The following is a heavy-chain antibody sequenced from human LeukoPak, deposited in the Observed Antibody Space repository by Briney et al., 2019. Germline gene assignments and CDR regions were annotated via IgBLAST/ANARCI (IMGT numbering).Heavy chain of an antibody. J-gene: IGHJ6*03. D-gene: IGHD6-19*01. CDR3: ARDRAAVDYYYYYMDV. V-gene: IGHV4-4*07. CDR2: IYTSGST. CDR1: GGSISSYY. Sequence: SETLSLTCTVSGGSISSYYWSWIRQPAGKVLEWIGRIYTSGSTNYNPSLKNRVTMSVDTSKNQFSLKLSSVTAADTAVYYCARDRAAVDYYYYYMDVWGKGTTVTISS.